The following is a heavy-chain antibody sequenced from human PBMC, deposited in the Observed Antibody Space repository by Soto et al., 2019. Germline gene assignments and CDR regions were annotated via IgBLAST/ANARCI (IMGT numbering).Heavy chain of an antibody. D-gene: IGHD6-19*01. J-gene: IGHJ6*02. V-gene: IGHV3-23*01. CDR3: AKAAVADRYYYYGMDV. Sequence: EVQLLESGGGLVQPGGSLRLSCAATGFTFSSYAMSWVRQAPGKGLEWVSAISGSGGSTYYADSVKGRFTISRDNSKNTLYLQMNSLTAEDTAVYYCAKAAVADRYYYYGMDVWGQGTTVTVSS. CDR1: GFTFSSYA. CDR2: ISGSGGST.